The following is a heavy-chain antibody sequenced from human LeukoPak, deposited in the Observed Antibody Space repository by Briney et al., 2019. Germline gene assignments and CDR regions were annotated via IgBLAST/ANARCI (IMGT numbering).Heavy chain of an antibody. CDR3: ARDRVGSGWPRPYYFEQ. V-gene: IGHV1-2*02. CDR1: GYTFTGYY. Sequence: GASVNVSCKPSGYTFTGYYLHWVRQAPGQALEWMGWINPHIGATMYAERFQGRVTMTRDTSISTAYMELSSLRSDDTALYYCARDRVGSGWPRPYYFEQWGQGTLVTVSS. J-gene: IGHJ4*02. CDR2: INPHIGAT. D-gene: IGHD6-19*01.